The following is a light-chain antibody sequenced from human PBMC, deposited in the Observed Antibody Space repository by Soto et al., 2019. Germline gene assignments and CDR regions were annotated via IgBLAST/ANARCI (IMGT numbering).Light chain of an antibody. CDR3: GSWDSSLSAHV. J-gene: IGLJ1*01. CDR1: SSNIGGNS. Sequence: QSVLTQPPSVSAAPGQKVTIYCSGSSSNIGGNSVSWYQQLPGTAPKLLIYDDNKRPSGIPDRFSGSKSGTSATLGITGFQTGDEADYYCGSWDSSLSAHVFGTGTKDTVL. V-gene: IGLV1-51*01. CDR2: DDN.